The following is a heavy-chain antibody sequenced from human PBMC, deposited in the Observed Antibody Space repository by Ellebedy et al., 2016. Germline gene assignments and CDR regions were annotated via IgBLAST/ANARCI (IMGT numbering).Heavy chain of an antibody. V-gene: IGHV4-59*01. CDR2: IHDSGRT. D-gene: IGHD1-7*01. CDR3: ARDRIGNYLFDY. J-gene: IGHJ4*02. Sequence: SETLSLTCTVSGDSLSNSFWNWIRQSPGQGLEWVGYIHDSGRTKSNPSLKSRVTVSLDTSKKQFSLRPNSVTAADTAVYYCARDRIGNYLFDYWGQGVLVTVSS. CDR1: GDSLSNSF.